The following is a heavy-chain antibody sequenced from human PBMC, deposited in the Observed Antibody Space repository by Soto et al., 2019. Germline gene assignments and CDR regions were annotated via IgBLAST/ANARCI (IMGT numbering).Heavy chain of an antibody. CDR2: ISGGGTGT. CDR3: ASLEWLRFFDY. CDR1: GFTFSSYA. V-gene: IGHV3-23*01. Sequence: GGSLRLSCAASGFTFSSYAMSWLRQGPGRGLEWVSGISGGGTGTYYADSVKGRFTISRDNSENTLFLQMNYLRAEDTAVYYCASLEWLRFFDYWGQGTLVTVSS. J-gene: IGHJ4*02. D-gene: IGHD5-12*01.